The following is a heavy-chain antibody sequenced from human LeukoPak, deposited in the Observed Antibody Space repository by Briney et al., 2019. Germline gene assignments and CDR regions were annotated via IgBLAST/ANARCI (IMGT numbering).Heavy chain of an antibody. CDR1: GFIFSDYN. CDR3: AGENYYDNSDFYYFSY. Sequence: GGSLRLSCAASGFIFSDYNMNWVRQAPGKGLEWLSYISTGSNTIYYAASVRGRFTISRDDAKNSLYLQMNNLRAEDTAVHYCAGENYYDNSDFYYFSYWGQGALVTVSA. J-gene: IGHJ4*02. D-gene: IGHD3-22*01. CDR2: ISTGSNTI. V-gene: IGHV3-48*04.